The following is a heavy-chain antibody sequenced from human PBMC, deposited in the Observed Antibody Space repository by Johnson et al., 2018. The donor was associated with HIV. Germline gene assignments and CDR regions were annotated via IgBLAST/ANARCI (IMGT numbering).Heavy chain of an antibody. V-gene: IGHV3-30-3*01. CDR1: GFTFSSYA. CDR3: AKVSLYSKVSGIPFDAFDI. J-gene: IGHJ3*02. CDR2: ISYDGSNK. D-gene: IGHD4-11*01. Sequence: QMQLVESGGGVVQPGRSLRLSCAASGFTFSSYAMHWVRQAPGKGLEWVAVISYDGSNKYYADSVKGRFTISRDNSKNTLYLQMNSLRAEDTAVYYCAKVSLYSKVSGIPFDAFDIWGQGTMVTVSS.